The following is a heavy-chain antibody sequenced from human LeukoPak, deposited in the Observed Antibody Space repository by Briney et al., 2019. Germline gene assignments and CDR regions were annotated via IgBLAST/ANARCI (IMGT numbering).Heavy chain of an antibody. Sequence: GGSLRLSCAASGFIFSDYYMSWIRQAPGKGLEWVGRIKSKTDGGTTDYAAPVKGRFTISRDDSKNTLYLQMNSLKTEDTAVYYCTREAVTANGYFDYWGQGTLVTVSS. D-gene: IGHD2-21*02. CDR3: TREAVTANGYFDY. V-gene: IGHV3-15*01. CDR2: IKSKTDGGTT. J-gene: IGHJ4*02. CDR1: GFIFSDYY.